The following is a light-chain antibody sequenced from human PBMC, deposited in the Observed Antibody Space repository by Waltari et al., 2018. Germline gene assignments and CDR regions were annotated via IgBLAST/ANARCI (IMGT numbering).Light chain of an antibody. Sequence: SYVLTQPPSVSVAPGKTARITCGGNNIGSKSVHWYQQKPGQAPVLVVYDDSDRPSGIPGRFSGSNSGNTATLTIRRVEAGDEADYYCQVWDSSVVFGGGTKLTVL. J-gene: IGLJ2*01. CDR1: NIGSKS. CDR2: DDS. V-gene: IGLV3-21*03. CDR3: QVWDSSVV.